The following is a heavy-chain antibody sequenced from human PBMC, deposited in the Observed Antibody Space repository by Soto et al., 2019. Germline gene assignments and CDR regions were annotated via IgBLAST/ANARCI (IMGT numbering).Heavy chain of an antibody. Sequence: SETLSLTCTVSGGSISSYYWSWIRQPPGKGLEWIGYIYYSGSTNYNPSLKSRVTISVDTSKNQFSLKLSPVTAADTAVYYCARSIYGGGFDYWGQGTLVTVSS. D-gene: IGHD3-16*01. V-gene: IGHV4-59*08. CDR2: IYYSGST. CDR3: ARSIYGGGFDY. J-gene: IGHJ4*02. CDR1: GGSISSYY.